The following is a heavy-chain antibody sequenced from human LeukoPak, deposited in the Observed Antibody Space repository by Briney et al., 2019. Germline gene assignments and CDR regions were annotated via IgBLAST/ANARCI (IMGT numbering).Heavy chain of an antibody. V-gene: IGHV3-74*01. CDR2: INSDGSST. CDR1: GFTFSSYW. CDR3: AKDIQLST. Sequence: PGGSLRLSCAASGFTFSSYWIHWVRQAPGKGLVWVSRINSDGSSTYYADSVKGRFTISRDNSKNTLSLQVNSLRVEDTAMYFCAKDIQLSTWGLGTMVTVSS. D-gene: IGHD5-24*01. J-gene: IGHJ3*01.